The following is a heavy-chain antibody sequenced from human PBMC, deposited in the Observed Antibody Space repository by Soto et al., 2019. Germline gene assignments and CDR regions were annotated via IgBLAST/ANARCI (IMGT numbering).Heavy chain of an antibody. D-gene: IGHD6-13*01. CDR3: AKDSGTSFDY. Sequence: GGSLRLSCAASGFTFSSYAMIWVRQAPGKGLEWVSGISGSGSSTYYADSVKGRFTISRDNSKNTLYLQMNSLRAEDTAVYYCAKDSGTSFDYWGQGTLVTVSS. CDR2: ISGSGSST. J-gene: IGHJ4*02. CDR1: GFTFSSYA. V-gene: IGHV3-23*01.